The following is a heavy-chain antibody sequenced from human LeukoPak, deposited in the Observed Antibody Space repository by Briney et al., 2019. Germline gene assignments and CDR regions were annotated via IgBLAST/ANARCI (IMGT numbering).Heavy chain of an antibody. D-gene: IGHD4-11*01. CDR3: ARDLYTFDY. CDR2: INSNNGDT. Sequence: ASVKVYCKVSGFTFTEYYVHWVLQAPGQRLEWMGWINSNNGDTNYAQKFQGRVTMTRDTSISTAYMELRRLRSDDTAVYYCARDLYTFDYWGQGALVTVSS. CDR1: GFTFTEYY. V-gene: IGHV1-2*02. J-gene: IGHJ4*02.